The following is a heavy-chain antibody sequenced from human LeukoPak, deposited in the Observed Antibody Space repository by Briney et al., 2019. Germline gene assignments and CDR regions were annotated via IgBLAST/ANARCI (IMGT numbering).Heavy chain of an antibody. CDR2: MYHGGRT. D-gene: IGHD3-10*01. Sequence: SETLSLTCDVSGGSISSSNWWIWVRQSPGKGLEWIGEMYHGGRTSYHPSLKSRVTISVNKSKNQFSLKLTSATAADTAVYYCVRDRGEWSYSHDYWGQGTLVTVSS. J-gene: IGHJ4*02. V-gene: IGHV4-4*02. CDR3: VRDRGEWSYSHDY. CDR1: GGSISSSNW.